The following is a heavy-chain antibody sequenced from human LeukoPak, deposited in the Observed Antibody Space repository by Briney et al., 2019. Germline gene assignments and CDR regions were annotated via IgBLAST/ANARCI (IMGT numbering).Heavy chain of an antibody. CDR2: ISSSSSYI. J-gene: IGHJ4*02. V-gene: IGHV3-21*01. CDR3: ARVGTSSSGWQFDY. CDR1: GFTFSSYR. Sequence: GGSLRLSCAASGFTFSSYRMNWVRQAPGKGLEWVSSISSSSSYIYYADSVKGRFTISRDNAKNSLYLQMNSLRAEDAAVYYCARVGTSSSGWQFDYWGQGTLVTVSS. D-gene: IGHD6-19*01.